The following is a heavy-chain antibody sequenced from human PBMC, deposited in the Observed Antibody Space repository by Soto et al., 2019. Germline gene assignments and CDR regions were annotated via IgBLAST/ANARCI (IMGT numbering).Heavy chain of an antibody. CDR1: GFTFSSYA. J-gene: IGHJ6*02. CDR3: AKADDFWSGYHIYYYYGMDV. D-gene: IGHD3-3*01. Sequence: HPGGSLRLSXAASGFTFSSYAMSWVRQAPGKGLEWVSGISGSGGRTYYADSVKGRFTISRDNSKHTLYLQMNSLRAEDTAVYYCAKADDFWSGYHIYYYYGMDVWGQGTTVTVSS. CDR2: ISGSGGRT. V-gene: IGHV3-23*01.